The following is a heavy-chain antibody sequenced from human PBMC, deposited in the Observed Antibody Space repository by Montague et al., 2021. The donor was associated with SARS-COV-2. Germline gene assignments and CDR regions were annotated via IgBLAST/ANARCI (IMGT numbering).Heavy chain of an antibody. CDR2: HNPGGVT. Sequence: SETLSLTCGVYVDSISSCTWGWIRQPPVRSLECIGYHNPGGVTDYNPSLKSRGTISVDTSKNQVSLRLKSVTAADTAVYYCAREGLVGRDYFDLWGQGTLVTVSS. V-gene: IGHV4-4*08. CDR3: AREGLVGRDYFDL. CDR1: VDSISSCT. D-gene: IGHD1-26*01. J-gene: IGHJ4*02.